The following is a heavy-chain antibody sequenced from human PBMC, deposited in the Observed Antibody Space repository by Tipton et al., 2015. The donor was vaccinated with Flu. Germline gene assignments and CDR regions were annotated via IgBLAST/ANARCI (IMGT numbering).Heavy chain of an antibody. CDR2: IKQDGSEK. J-gene: IGHJ4*02. V-gene: IGHV3-7*03. CDR3: ARGLYYFDH. Sequence: SLRLSCTASGFTFGSFWMSWVRQAPGRGLEWVANIKQDGSEKFYVDSVKGRFTISRDNAKKSLFLQMNSLSADDTAVYFCARGLYYFDHWGRGTLVTVS. CDR1: GFTFGSFW.